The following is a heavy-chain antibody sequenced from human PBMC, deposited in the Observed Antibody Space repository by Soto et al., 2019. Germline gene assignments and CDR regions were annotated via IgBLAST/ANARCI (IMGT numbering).Heavy chain of an antibody. J-gene: IGHJ4*02. CDR1: GGSISSGDYY. V-gene: IGHV4-30-4*01. Sequence: SETLSLTCTVSGGSISSGDYYWSWIRQPPGKGLEWIGYIYYSGSTYYNPSLKSRVTISVDTSKNQFSLKLSSVTAADTAVYYCARDTYYYDSSGYSYYFDYWGQGTWSPSPQ. CDR3: ARDTYYYDSSGYSYYFDY. D-gene: IGHD3-22*01. CDR2: IYYSGST.